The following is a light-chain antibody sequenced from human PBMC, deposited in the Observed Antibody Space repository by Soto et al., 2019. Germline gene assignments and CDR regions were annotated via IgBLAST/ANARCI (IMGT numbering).Light chain of an antibody. Sequence: EVVLTQSPDTLSVSPGETATLSCRASQSVRSNLAWYQQKPGQAPRLLIYGASTRATGIPARFSGSGSGREFTLTISSLQSEDFGLYYCQQYNIWPPLTFGGGTKVEIK. CDR2: GAS. CDR3: QQYNIWPPLT. J-gene: IGKJ4*01. V-gene: IGKV3-15*01. CDR1: QSVRSN.